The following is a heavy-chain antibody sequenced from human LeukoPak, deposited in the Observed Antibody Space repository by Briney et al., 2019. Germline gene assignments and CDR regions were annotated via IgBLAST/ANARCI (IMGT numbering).Heavy chain of an antibody. CDR3: AKDRNDSWSYYYMDV. CDR1: GFTFSSYG. J-gene: IGHJ6*03. CDR2: IRYDGSNK. V-gene: IGHV3-30*02. Sequence: PGGSLRLSCAASGFTFSSYGMHWVRQAPGKGLEWVAFIRYDGSNKYYADSVKGRFTISRDNSKNTLYLQMNSLRAEDMAVYYCAKDRNDSWSYYYMDVWGKGTTVTVSS. D-gene: IGHD3-3*01.